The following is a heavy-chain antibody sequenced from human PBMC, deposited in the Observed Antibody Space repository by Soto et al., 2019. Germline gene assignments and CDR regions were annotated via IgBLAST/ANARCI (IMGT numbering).Heavy chain of an antibody. CDR3: AKCMGTTSCRNCVY. D-gene: IGHD2-2*01. J-gene: IGHJ4*02. CDR1: GFTFSSYA. Sequence: GGSLRLSCAASGFTFSSYAMSWVRQAPGKGLEWVSTISGSGGSTYYADSVKGRFTISRDNSMNTLYLQMNSLRAEDTAVYYCAKCMGTTSCRNCVYWGQGTLVTVSS. V-gene: IGHV3-23*01. CDR2: ISGSGGST.